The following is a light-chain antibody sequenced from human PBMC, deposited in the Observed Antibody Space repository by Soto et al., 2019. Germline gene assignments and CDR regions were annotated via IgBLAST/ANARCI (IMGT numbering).Light chain of an antibody. J-gene: IGKJ4*01. CDR1: QMVLYSSNHQNY. Sequence: DIVMTQSPDSLSVSLGERATINFNSSQMVLYSSNHQNYLAWYQQKPGQPPQLLIYWASTRESGVPDRFSGSGSGTDFTLTISSLQAEDVAVYYCQQYYTTPLTFGGGTKVDIK. CDR2: WAS. V-gene: IGKV4-1*01. CDR3: QQYYTTPLT.